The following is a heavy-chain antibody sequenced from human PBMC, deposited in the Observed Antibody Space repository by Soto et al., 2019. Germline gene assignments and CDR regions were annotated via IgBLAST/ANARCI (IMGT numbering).Heavy chain of an antibody. CDR1: GGSFSGYY. CDR3: AVDYSDSSGYYYDDAFDI. J-gene: IGHJ3*02. Sequence: SETLSLTCAVYGGSFSGYYCSWLRQPPGKGLEWIGEINHSGSTNYNPSLKSRVTISVDTSKNQFSLKLSSVTAADTAVYYCAVDYSDSSGYYYDDAFDIWGQGTMVTVSS. D-gene: IGHD3-22*01. V-gene: IGHV4-34*01. CDR2: INHSGST.